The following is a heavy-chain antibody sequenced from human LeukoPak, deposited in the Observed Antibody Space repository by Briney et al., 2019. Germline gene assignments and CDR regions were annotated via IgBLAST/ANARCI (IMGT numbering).Heavy chain of an antibody. J-gene: IGHJ4*02. CDR3: AKTEGNYYGSGSYYFDY. Sequence: PGGSLRLSCAASGFTFSSYAMSWVRQAPGKGLEWVSAISGSGGSTYYADSVKGRFTISRDNSQNTVYLQMNSLRSEDTAVYYCAKTEGNYYGSGSYYFDYWGQGTLVTVSS. V-gene: IGHV3-23*01. CDR1: GFTFSSYA. D-gene: IGHD3-10*01. CDR2: ISGSGGST.